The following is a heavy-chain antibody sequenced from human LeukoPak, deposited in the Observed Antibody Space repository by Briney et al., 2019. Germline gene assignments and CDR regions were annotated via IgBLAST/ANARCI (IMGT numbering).Heavy chain of an antibody. D-gene: IGHD1-1*01. CDR1: GGTFSSYA. J-gene: IGHJ4*02. Sequence: SVKVSCKASGGTFSSYAISWVRQAPGQGLEWMGGIIPIFGTANYAQKFQGRVTITTDESTSTAYMELSSLRSEDTAVYYCAGSTYNRNAPYFDYWGQGTLVTVSS. CDR3: AGSTYNRNAPYFDY. V-gene: IGHV1-69*05. CDR2: IIPIFGTA.